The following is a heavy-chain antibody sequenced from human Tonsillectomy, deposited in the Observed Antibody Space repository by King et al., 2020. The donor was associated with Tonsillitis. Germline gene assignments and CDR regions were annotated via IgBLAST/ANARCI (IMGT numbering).Heavy chain of an antibody. CDR2: IYYSGST. CDR1: GGSISSSSYY. V-gene: IGHV4-39*01. CDR3: ARGHEGLDAFDI. J-gene: IGHJ3*02. Sequence: QLQESGPGLVKPSETLSLTCTVSGGSISSSSYYWGWIRQPPGKGLEWIGSIYYSGSTYYNPSLKSRVTISVDTSKNQFSLKLSSVTAADTAVYYCARGHEGLDAFDIWGQGTMVTVSS.